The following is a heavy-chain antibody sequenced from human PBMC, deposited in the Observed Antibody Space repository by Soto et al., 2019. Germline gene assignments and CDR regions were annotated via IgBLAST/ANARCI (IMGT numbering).Heavy chain of an antibody. J-gene: IGHJ4*02. CDR1: GGSISSGSYY. D-gene: IGHD6-19*01. CDR3: ARSPYSSGWYDY. CDR2: IYYSGST. V-gene: IGHV4-31*01. Sequence: QVQLQESGPGLVKPSQTLSLTCTVSGGSISSGSYYWSWIRQHPGKGLEWIGYIYYSGSTYSNPSLTSLXXIXLXTSKNQFSLKLSSVTAADTAVYYCARSPYSSGWYDYWGQGTLVTVSS.